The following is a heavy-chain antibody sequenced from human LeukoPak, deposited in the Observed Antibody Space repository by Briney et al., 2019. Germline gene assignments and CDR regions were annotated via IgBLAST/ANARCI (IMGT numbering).Heavy chain of an antibody. V-gene: IGHV3-30*18. CDR3: AKIGSVTTFGY. CDR1: GFTFSSYG. Sequence: GGSLRLSCAASGFTFSSYGMHWVRQAPGKGLEWVAVISYDGSNKYYADSVEGRFTSSRDNSKNTLYLQMNSLRAEDTAVYYCAKIGSVTTFGYWGQGTLVTVSS. J-gene: IGHJ4*02. D-gene: IGHD4-17*01. CDR2: ISYDGSNK.